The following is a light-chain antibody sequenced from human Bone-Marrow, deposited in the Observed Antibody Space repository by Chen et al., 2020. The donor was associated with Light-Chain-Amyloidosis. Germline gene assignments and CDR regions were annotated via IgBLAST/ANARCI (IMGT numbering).Light chain of an antibody. V-gene: IGLV3-21*02. CDR2: DDS. CDR1: NIGSTS. CDR3: QVWDRSGDRPV. J-gene: IGLJ3*02. Sequence: SYVLTQPSSVSVAPGQTATIACGGNNIGSTSVHWYQQTPGQAPLLVVYDDSDRPSGIPERLSGSNTGNTATLTSSRVEAGDEADYYWQVWDRSGDRPVFGGGTKLTVL.